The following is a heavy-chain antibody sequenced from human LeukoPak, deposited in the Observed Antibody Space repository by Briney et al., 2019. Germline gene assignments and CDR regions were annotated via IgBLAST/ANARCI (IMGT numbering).Heavy chain of an antibody. D-gene: IGHD3-3*01. Sequence: GGSLRLSCAASGFTFDDCAMHWVRQAPGKGLEWVSGISWNSGSIGYADSVKGRFTISRDNAKNSLYLQMNSLRAEDTALYYCAKGIFGVVITNNWFDPWGQGTLVTVSS. J-gene: IGHJ5*02. V-gene: IGHV3-9*01. CDR1: GFTFDDCA. CDR2: ISWNSGSI. CDR3: AKGIFGVVITNNWFDP.